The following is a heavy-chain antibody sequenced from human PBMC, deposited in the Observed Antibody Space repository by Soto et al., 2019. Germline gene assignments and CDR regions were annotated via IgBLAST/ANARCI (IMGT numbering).Heavy chain of an antibody. D-gene: IGHD4-17*01. J-gene: IGHJ3*02. CDR3: ARGGLRYGDYVGDDAFDI. CDR2: TYYRSKWYN. CDR1: GDSVSSNSAA. V-gene: IGHV6-1*01. Sequence: SQTLSLTCAIAGDSVSSNSAAWNWIRQSPSRGLEWLGRTYYRSKWYNDYAVSVKSRITINPDTSKNQFSLQLNSVTAEETAMYYCARGGLRYGDYVGDDAFDIWGQGTMVTVSS.